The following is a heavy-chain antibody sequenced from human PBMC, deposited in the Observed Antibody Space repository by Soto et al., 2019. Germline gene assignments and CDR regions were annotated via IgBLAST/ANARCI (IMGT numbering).Heavy chain of an antibody. J-gene: IGHJ5*02. V-gene: IGHV4-4*07. CDR2: IFANGHT. CDR3: VASLAASGINWLDP. Sequence: PSEPRSLTCIVSGGSISGKYWNWVRHPPGKGLEWIGLIFANGHTDYNPSLKSRVTMSVDASKNQFSLRLTSMTAADTAVYYCVASLAASGINWLDPWGRGTLVTVSS. D-gene: IGHD6-13*01. CDR1: GGSISGKY.